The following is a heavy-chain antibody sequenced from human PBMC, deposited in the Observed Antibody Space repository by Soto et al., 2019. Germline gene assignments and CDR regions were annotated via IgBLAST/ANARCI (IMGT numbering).Heavy chain of an antibody. CDR3: VRGGIAGHWLDP. D-gene: IGHD2-15*01. CDR2: IFHSGST. Sequence: PSETLSLTCSVSRAFINSGGFYYSWIRQPPGKGLEWLGYIFHSGSTLYNPSLRGRLTLSADTSRNQLSLYLTSVTAADTAVYYCVRGGIAGHWLDPWGQGILVTVS. V-gene: IGHV4-31*03. CDR1: RAFINSGGFY. J-gene: IGHJ5*02.